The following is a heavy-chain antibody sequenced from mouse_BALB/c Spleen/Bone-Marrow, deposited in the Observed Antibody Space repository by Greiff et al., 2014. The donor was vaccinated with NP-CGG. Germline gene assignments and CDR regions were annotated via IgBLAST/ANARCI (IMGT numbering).Heavy chain of an antibody. CDR2: IYPGSGNT. Sequence: VKLQESGAELARPGASVKLSCKASGYTFTDYYINWVKQRTGQGLEWIGEIYPGSGNTYYNEKFKGKATLTADKSSSTAYMQLSSLTSEDSAVYFFAGSGDGYPRDAMDYWGQGTSVTVSS. CDR3: AGSGDGYPRDAMDY. J-gene: IGHJ4*01. CDR1: GYTFTDYY. D-gene: IGHD2-3*01. V-gene: IGHV1-77*01.